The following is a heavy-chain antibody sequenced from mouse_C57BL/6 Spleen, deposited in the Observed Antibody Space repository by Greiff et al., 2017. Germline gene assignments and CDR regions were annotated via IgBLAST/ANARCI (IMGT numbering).Heavy chain of an antibody. CDR3: ARWYDYDGAWFAY. V-gene: IGHV1-26*01. Sequence: VHVKQSGPELVKPGASVQISCKASGYTFTDYYMNWVKQSHGKSLEWIGDINPNNGGTSYNQKFKGKATLTVDKSSSTAYMELRSLTSEDSAVYYCARWYDYDGAWFAYWGQGTLVTVSA. J-gene: IGHJ3*01. CDR1: GYTFTDYY. D-gene: IGHD2-4*01. CDR2: INPNNGGT.